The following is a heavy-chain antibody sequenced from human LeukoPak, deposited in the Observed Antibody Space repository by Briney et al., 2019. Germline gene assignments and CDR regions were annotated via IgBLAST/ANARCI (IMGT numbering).Heavy chain of an antibody. Sequence: ASVKVSCKASGGTFSSYAISWVRQAPGQGLEWMGRISAYNGNTNYAQKLQGRVTMTTDTSTSTAYMEVSRLNFEDSAVYYCARLSSTSIWLLDYWGLGTLVTVSS. V-gene: IGHV1-18*01. J-gene: IGHJ4*02. D-gene: IGHD3-16*02. CDR3: ARLSSTSIWLLDY. CDR1: GGTFSSYA. CDR2: ISAYNGNT.